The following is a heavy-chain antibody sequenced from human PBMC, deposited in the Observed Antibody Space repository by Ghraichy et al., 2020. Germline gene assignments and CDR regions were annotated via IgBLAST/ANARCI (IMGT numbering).Heavy chain of an antibody. CDR1: GFTFSSYS. J-gene: IGHJ4*02. V-gene: IGHV3-21*01. CDR2: ISSSSSYI. Sequence: GGSLRLSCAASGFTFSSYSMNWVRQAPGKGLEWVSSISSSSSYIYYADSVKGRFTISRDNAKNSLYLQMNSLRAEDTAVYYCARYNDDDYGDYTVFDYWGQGTLVTVSS. CDR3: ARYNDDDYGDYTVFDY. D-gene: IGHD4-17*01.